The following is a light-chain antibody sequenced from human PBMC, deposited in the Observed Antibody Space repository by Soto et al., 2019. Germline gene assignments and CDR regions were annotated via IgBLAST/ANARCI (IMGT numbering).Light chain of an antibody. CDR2: GTT. CDR3: QQYGSSPRT. Sequence: ELVLTQSLGTLSLSPGERPPLSFRPSLSVTSSYLAWYRPKPGQSPRLLIYGTTRRATGIPGRFSSSRYGTDFNLTINRLKPEDFAVYYCQQYGSSPRTFGQGTKLEIK. J-gene: IGKJ2*01. V-gene: IGKV3-20*01. CDR1: LSVTSSY.